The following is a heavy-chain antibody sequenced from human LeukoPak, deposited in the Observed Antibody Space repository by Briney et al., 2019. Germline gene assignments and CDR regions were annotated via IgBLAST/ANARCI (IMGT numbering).Heavy chain of an antibody. J-gene: IGHJ5*02. CDR1: GYTFTSYG. V-gene: IGHV1-18*01. CDR3: ARAPERLGWFDP. CDR2: ISGYNGKT. D-gene: IGHD1-1*01. Sequence: ASVKVSCKASGYTFTSYGISWVRQAPGQGLEWVGWISGYNGKTNYAQKFQGRVTMTTDTSTSTAYMELRSLRSDDTAVYYCARAPERLGWFDPWGQGFLVTVSS.